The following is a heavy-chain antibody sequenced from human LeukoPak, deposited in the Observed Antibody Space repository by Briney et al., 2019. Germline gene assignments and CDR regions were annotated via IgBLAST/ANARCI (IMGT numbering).Heavy chain of an antibody. CDR1: GFTFDDYG. J-gene: IGHJ4*02. CDR3: ARGEIAVADTHWLY. V-gene: IGHV3-20*04. D-gene: IGHD6-19*01. Sequence: GGSLRLSCAASGFTFDDYGMSWVRQAPGKGLEWVSDINWNGVITSYADSVKGRFTISRDNAKKSLYLQMNSLRAEDTALYYCARGEIAVADTHWLYWGQGTLVTVSS. CDR2: INWNGVIT.